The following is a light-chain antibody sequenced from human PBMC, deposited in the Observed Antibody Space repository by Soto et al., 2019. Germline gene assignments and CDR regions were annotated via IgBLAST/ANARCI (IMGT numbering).Light chain of an antibody. V-gene: IGLV2-14*01. J-gene: IGLJ1*01. CDR3: SSYTSSSTFV. CDR1: SSDVGGYIY. Sequence: QSVLTQPASVSGSPGQSITISCTGTSSDVGGYIYVSWYQQHPGKAPKLMIYEVTNRPSGISNRFSGSKSGNTASLTISGLQAEDEADYYCSSYTSSSTFVFGTGTKVTV. CDR2: EVT.